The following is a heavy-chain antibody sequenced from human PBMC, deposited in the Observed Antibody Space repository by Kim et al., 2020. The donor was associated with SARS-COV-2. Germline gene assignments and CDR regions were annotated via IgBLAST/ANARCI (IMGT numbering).Heavy chain of an antibody. J-gene: IGHJ4*02. V-gene: IGHV4-34*01. Sequence: SETLSLTCAVYGGSFSGYYWSWIRQPPGKGLEWIGEINHSGSTNYNPSLKSRVTISVDTSKNQFSLKLSSVTAADTAVYYCARAGDGADLDYWGQGTLVTVSS. CDR1: GGSFSGYY. CDR3: ARAGDGADLDY. CDR2: INHSGST. D-gene: IGHD4-17*01.